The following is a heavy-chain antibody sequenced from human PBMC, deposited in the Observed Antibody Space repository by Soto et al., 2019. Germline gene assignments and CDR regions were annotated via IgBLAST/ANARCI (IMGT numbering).Heavy chain of an antibody. CDR2: INSDGSTT. CDR3: AREACTGGSCFYFGPDY. D-gene: IGHD2-15*01. Sequence: GGSLRLSCAASGFTFSSYWMHWVRQAPGKGLVWVSRINSDGSTTNYADSVKGRCTISRDNAKNTLYLQMNSLRAEDTAIYYCAREACTGGSCFYFGPDYWCLGT. CDR1: GFTFSSYW. V-gene: IGHV3-74*01. J-gene: IGHJ4*02.